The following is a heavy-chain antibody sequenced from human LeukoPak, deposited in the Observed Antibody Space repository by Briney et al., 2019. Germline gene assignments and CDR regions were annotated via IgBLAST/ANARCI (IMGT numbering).Heavy chain of an antibody. V-gene: IGHV4-38-2*01. Sequence: SETLSLTCAVSGYSISSGYYWGWIRQPPGKGLEWIGSIYHSGSTYYNPSLKSRVTIPVDTSKNQFSLKLSSVTAADTAVYYCARHGTYMITFGGVIADFDYWGQGTLVTVSS. D-gene: IGHD3-16*02. J-gene: IGHJ4*02. CDR1: GYSISSGYY. CDR2: IYHSGST. CDR3: ARHGTYMITFGGVIADFDY.